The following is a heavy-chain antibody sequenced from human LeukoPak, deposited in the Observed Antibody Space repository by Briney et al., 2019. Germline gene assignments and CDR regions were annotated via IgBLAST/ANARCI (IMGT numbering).Heavy chain of an antibody. Sequence: GASVKVSCKASGYSFTSYDINWVRQATGQGLEWMGWMNPNSGNTGHAQNFQGRVTMTRSTSISTAYMELSSLRSEDTAVYYCARVQRVKFPLKYYFDYWGQGTLVTVSS. D-gene: IGHD3-10*01. CDR1: GYSFTSYD. CDR3: ARVQRVKFPLKYYFDY. CDR2: MNPNSGNT. J-gene: IGHJ4*02. V-gene: IGHV1-8*01.